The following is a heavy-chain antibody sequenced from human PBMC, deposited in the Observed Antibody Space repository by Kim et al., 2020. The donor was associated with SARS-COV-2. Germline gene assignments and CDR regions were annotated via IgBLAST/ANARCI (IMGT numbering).Heavy chain of an antibody. CDR1: GFTFSSYD. J-gene: IGHJ6*02. V-gene: IGHV3-13*01. Sequence: GGSLRLSCAASGFTFSSYDMHWVRQATGKGLEWVSAIGTAGDTYYPGSVKGRFTISRENAKNSLYLQMNSLRAGDTAVYYCARGDCSSTSCYGYYYGMDVWGQGTTVTVSS. CDR3: ARGDCSSTSCYGYYYGMDV. CDR2: IGTAGDT. D-gene: IGHD2-2*01.